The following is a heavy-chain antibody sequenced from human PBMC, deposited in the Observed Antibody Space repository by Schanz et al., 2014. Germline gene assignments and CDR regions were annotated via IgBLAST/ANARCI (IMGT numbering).Heavy chain of an antibody. J-gene: IGHJ4*02. CDR2: ISPYNGNT. V-gene: IGHV1-18*01. Sequence: QVQLVQSGDEVKKPGASVKVSCKASGYTFTSYGINWVRQAPGQGLEWMGWISPYNGNTNYAQKLQGRVTMTADTSTSTVYMELRSLTSDDTAVYYCAYYDVLTGFDYWGQGTQVTVSS. CDR3: AYYDVLTGFDY. D-gene: IGHD3-9*01. CDR1: GYTFTSYG.